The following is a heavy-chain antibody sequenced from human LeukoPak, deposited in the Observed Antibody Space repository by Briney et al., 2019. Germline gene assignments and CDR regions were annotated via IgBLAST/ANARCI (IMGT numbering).Heavy chain of an antibody. CDR1: GGSISSYY. CDR2: VYTDGTT. V-gene: IGHV4-4*07. D-gene: IGHD6-13*01. J-gene: IGHJ4*02. Sequence: SETLSLTCTVSGGSISSYYWSWIRQPAGKGLEWIGRVYTDGTTSYNPSLKSRVTMSVDTSKNQFSLNLNSVTAADTAVYYCARGGATAGTFYWGQGTLVTVSS. CDR3: ARGGATAGTFY.